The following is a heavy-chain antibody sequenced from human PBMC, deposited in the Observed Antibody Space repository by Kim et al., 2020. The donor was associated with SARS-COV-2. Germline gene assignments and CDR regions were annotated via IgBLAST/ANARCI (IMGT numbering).Heavy chain of an antibody. CDR3: ARVIAVPAAMRFMVSGYYGMDV. Sequence: ASVKVSCKASGYTFTSYAMNWVRQAPGQGLEWMGWINTNTGNPTYAQGFTGRFVFSLDTSVSTAYLQISSLKAEDTAVYYCARVIAVPAAMRFMVSGYYGMDVWGQGTTVTVSS. V-gene: IGHV7-4-1*02. CDR2: INTNTGNP. D-gene: IGHD2-2*01. J-gene: IGHJ6*02. CDR1: GYTFTSYA.